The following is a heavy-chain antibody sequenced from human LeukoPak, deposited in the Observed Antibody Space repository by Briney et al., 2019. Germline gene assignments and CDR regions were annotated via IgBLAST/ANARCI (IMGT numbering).Heavy chain of an antibody. Sequence: SETLSLTCTVSGGSISSYYWSWIRQPPGKGLEWIGYIYYSGSTNYNPSLKGRVTISVDTSKNQFSLKLSSVTAADTAVYFCAGDRHYNFYGMDVWGQGTTVTVSS. V-gene: IGHV4-59*01. CDR1: GGSISSYY. CDR2: IYYSGST. CDR3: AGDRHYNFYGMDV. J-gene: IGHJ6*02.